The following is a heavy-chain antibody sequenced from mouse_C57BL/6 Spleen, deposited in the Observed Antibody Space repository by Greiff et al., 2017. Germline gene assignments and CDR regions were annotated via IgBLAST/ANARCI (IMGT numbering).Heavy chain of an antibody. V-gene: IGHV1-55*01. CDR3: ARGGFYYGNYSDY. D-gene: IGHD2-1*01. CDR2: IYPGSGST. J-gene: IGHJ2*01. CDR1: GYTFTSYW. Sequence: QVQLQQSGAELVKPGASVKMSCKASGYTFTSYWITWVKQRPGQGLEWIGDIYPGSGSTNYNEKFKSKATLTVDTSSSTAYMQLSSLTSEDSAVYYCARGGFYYGNYSDYWGQGTTLTVSS.